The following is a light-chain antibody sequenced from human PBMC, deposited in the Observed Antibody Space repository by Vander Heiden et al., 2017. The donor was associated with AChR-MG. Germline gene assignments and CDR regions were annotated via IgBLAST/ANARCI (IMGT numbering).Light chain of an antibody. CDR3: QSADSSGTSLV. CDR1: ALPKQY. V-gene: IGLV3-25*03. Sequence: SYELTQSPPVSVSPGQTARITCSGDALPKQYAYWFQQKPGQAPVVVILRDSHRSSGIPERFSGSSSGTTVTLTISGAQPEDEADYYCQSADSSGTSLVFGPGTKVTVL. J-gene: IGLJ1*01. CDR2: RDS.